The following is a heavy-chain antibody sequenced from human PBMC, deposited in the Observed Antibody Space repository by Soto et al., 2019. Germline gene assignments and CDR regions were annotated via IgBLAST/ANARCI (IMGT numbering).Heavy chain of an antibody. J-gene: IGHJ6*02. D-gene: IGHD3-10*01. CDR3: ARMGWAGSGRPYGMDV. V-gene: IGHV1-69*13. CDR1: GGTFSSYA. CDR2: IIPIFGTA. Sequence: SVKVSCKASGGTFSSYAISWVRQAPGQGLEWMGGIIPIFGTANYAQKFQGRVTITADESTSTAYMELSRLRSEDTAVYYCARMGWAGSGRPYGMDVWGQGTTVTVSS.